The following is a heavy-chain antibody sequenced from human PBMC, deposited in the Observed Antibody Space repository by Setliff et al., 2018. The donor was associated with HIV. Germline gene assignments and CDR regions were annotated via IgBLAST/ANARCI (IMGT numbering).Heavy chain of an antibody. V-gene: IGHV4-34*01. CDR1: GGSFSGYY. CDR2: INHSGST. J-gene: IGHJ3*02. D-gene: IGHD3-22*01. CDR3: ARGFNSSGSHAFDI. Sequence: PSETLSLTCAVYGGSFSGYYWRWIRQPPGKGREWIGEINHSGSTNYNPSLKSRFTISVDTSKNQFSLKLSSVTAADTAVYYCARGFNSSGSHAFDIWGQGTMVTVSS.